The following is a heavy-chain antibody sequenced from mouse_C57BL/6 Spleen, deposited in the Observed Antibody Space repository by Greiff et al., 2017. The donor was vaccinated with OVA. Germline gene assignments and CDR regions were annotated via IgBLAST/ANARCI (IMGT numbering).Heavy chain of an antibody. CDR3: VRDGSRYFDY. J-gene: IGHJ2*01. CDR2: IRSKSNNYAT. V-gene: IGHV10-1*01. Sequence: EVQLVESGGGLVQPKGSLKLSCAASGFSFNTYAMNWVRQAPGKGLEWVARIRSKSNNYATYYADSVKDRFTISRDDSESMLYLQMNNLKTEDTAMYYCVRDGSRYFDYWGQGTTLTVSS. CDR1: GFSFNTYA. D-gene: IGHD1-1*01.